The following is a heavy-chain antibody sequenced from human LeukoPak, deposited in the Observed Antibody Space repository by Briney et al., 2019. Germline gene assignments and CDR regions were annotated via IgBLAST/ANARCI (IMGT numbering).Heavy chain of an antibody. J-gene: IGHJ6*02. Sequence: TGRSLRLSCAASGFTFSSYGMHWVRQAPGKGLEWVAVISYDGSNKYYAYSVKGRFTISRDNSKNTLYLQMNSLRAEDTAVYYCAKDSHFPSYYYGSGSYYGYGMDVWGQGTTVTVSS. CDR2: ISYDGSNK. V-gene: IGHV3-30*18. D-gene: IGHD3-10*01. CDR3: AKDSHFPSYYYGSGSYYGYGMDV. CDR1: GFTFSSYG.